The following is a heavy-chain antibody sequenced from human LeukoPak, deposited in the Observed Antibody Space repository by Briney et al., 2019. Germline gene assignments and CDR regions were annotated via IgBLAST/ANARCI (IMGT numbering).Heavy chain of an antibody. CDR3: AKDGAIQLERHFDY. Sequence: GGSLRLSCAASGFTFNTYWMIWVRQAPGKGLDWVANINQDGSVRYYVASVKGRFTISRDNAKNLVHLQMNSLRAEDTAIYYCAKDGAIQLERHFDYWGQGTLVTVSS. CDR2: INQDGSVR. D-gene: IGHD1-1*01. J-gene: IGHJ4*02. V-gene: IGHV3-7*01. CDR1: GFTFNTYW.